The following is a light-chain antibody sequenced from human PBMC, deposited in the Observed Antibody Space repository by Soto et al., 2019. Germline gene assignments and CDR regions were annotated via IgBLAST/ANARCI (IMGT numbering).Light chain of an antibody. CDR2: DAS. V-gene: IGKV1-33*01. J-gene: IGKJ1*01. Sequence: DIQMTQSPSSLSASVGDRVTITCQASQDIAHHLNWYQQKPGKAPKLLIYDASILETGVPSRFSGSRSGTHFTLTISSLQPEDIATYYCQQYYNLLWTFGQGTKVEIK. CDR3: QQYYNLLWT. CDR1: QDIAHH.